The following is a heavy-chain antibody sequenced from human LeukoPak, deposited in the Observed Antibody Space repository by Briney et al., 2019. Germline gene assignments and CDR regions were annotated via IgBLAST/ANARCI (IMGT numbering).Heavy chain of an antibody. CDR3: ATMDYYDSSGYYNDY. J-gene: IGHJ4*02. Sequence: PGGSLRLSCAASGFTFSSYWMHWVRQAPGKGLVWVSRINSDGSSTSYADSVKGRFTISRDNAKNTLYLQMNSLRAEDTAVYYCATMDYYDSSGYYNDYWGQGTLVTVSS. CDR1: GFTFSSYW. CDR2: INSDGSST. D-gene: IGHD3-22*01. V-gene: IGHV3-74*01.